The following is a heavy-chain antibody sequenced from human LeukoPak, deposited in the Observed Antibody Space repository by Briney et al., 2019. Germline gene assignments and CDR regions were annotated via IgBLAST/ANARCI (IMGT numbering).Heavy chain of an antibody. CDR2: ISTSSNYI. D-gene: IGHD1-20*01. J-gene: IGHJ4*02. CDR1: GFTFSDYG. Sequence: GGSLRLSCAASGFTFSDYGMNWVRQAPGKGLEWVSFISTSSNYIYYADSVKGRFTISRGNAKNSLYLQMNSLRAEDTAVYYCARDNWIEAHYFDYWGQGTLVTVSS. CDR3: ARDNWIEAHYFDY. V-gene: IGHV3-21*01.